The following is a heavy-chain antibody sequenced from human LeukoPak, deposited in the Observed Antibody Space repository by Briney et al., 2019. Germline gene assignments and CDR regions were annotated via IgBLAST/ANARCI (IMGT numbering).Heavy chain of an antibody. D-gene: IGHD2-2*02. J-gene: IGHJ5*02. V-gene: IGHV1-2*02. CDR2: INPNSGGT. Sequence: ASVKVSCKASGYTFTGYYMHWVRQAPGQGLEWMGWINPNSGGTNYAQKFQGRVTMTRDTSISTAYMELSRLRSDDTAVYYCARDIQDIVVVPAAINWFDPWAREPWSPSPQ. CDR3: ARDIQDIVVVPAAINWFDP. CDR1: GYTFTGYY.